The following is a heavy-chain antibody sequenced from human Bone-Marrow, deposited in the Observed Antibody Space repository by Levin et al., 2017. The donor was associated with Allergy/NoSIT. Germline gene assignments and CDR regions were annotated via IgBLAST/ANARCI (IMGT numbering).Heavy chain of an antibody. J-gene: IGHJ4*01. Sequence: GGSLRLSCAVSGFTFSSYEMNWVRQAPGKGLEWVSYIDSSGRTQYYADSVRGRFTVSRDNAKKSLYLQMNSLRAEDTAVYYCARGLFIDYWGQGTLVTVSS. V-gene: IGHV3-48*03. D-gene: IGHD3-10*02. CDR2: IDSSGRTQ. CDR3: ARGLFIDY. CDR1: GFTFSSYE.